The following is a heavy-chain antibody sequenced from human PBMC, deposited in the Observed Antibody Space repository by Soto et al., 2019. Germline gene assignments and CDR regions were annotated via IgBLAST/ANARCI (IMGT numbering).Heavy chain of an antibody. J-gene: IGHJ2*01. CDR1: AFTVSRYY. Sequence: EVQLVESGGGLVQPGGSLRLSCAASAFTVSRYYMTWVRQAPGTGLEWVSVIYGDGKTNYADSVKGRFTVTRDSSTNTLYLQLNSLRPEDTALYYCGGPSTVTINWYCDLWGRGTLVTVSS. CDR2: IYGDGKT. V-gene: IGHV3-66*01. CDR3: GGPSTVTINWYCDL. D-gene: IGHD4-17*01.